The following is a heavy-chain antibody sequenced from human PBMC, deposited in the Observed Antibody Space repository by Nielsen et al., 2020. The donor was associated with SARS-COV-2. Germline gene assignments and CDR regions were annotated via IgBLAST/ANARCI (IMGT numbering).Heavy chain of an antibody. CDR3: AKAVAGFYYYYYGMDV. D-gene: IGHD6-19*01. J-gene: IGHJ6*02. V-gene: IGHV3-9*01. Sequence: GGSLRLSCAASGFTFDDYAMHWVRQAPGKGLEWVSGISWNSGSIGYADSVKGRFTISRDNAKNSLYLQMNSLRAEDTALYYCAKAVAGFYYYYYGMDVWGQGTTVTVSS. CDR1: GFTFDDYA. CDR2: ISWNSGSI.